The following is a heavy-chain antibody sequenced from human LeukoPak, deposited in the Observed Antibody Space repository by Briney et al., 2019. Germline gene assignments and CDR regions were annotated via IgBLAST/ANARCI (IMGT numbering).Heavy chain of an antibody. Sequence: SETLSLTCTVSGGSISSYYWNWIRQPPGKGLEWIGYIYYSGSTNYNPSLKSRVTMSVDTSKNQFSLKLSSVTAADTAAYYCARDRRHYYDSRRHNWFDPWGQGTLVTVSS. D-gene: IGHD3-22*01. CDR2: IYYSGST. V-gene: IGHV4-59*12. J-gene: IGHJ5*02. CDR3: ARDRRHYYDSRRHNWFDP. CDR1: GGSISSYY.